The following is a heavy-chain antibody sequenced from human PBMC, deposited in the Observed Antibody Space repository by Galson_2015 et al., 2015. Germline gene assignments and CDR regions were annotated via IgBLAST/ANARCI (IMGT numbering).Heavy chain of an antibody. V-gene: IGHV3-33*01. CDR3: ARDESMSAAGTDY. J-gene: IGHJ4*02. D-gene: IGHD6-13*01. Sequence: SLRLSCAASGFTFSSYGMHWVRQAPGKGLEWVAVIWYDGSNKYYTDSVKGRFTISRDNSKKTLYLQMNSLRAEGTAVYYCARDESMSAAGTDYWGQGTLVTVSS. CDR2: IWYDGSNK. CDR1: GFTFSSYG.